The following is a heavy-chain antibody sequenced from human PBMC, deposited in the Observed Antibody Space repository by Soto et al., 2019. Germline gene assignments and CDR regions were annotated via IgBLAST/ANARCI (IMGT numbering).Heavy chain of an antibody. Sequence: GGSRRLSCAASGFTFSSYAMSWVRQAPGKGLEWVSAISGSGGSTYYADSVKGRFTISRDNSKNTLYLQMNSLRAEDTAVYYCAKALSVVVISFFDYWGQGTLVTVSS. CDR3: AKALSVVVISFFDY. D-gene: IGHD3-22*01. J-gene: IGHJ4*02. CDR1: GFTFSSYA. CDR2: ISGSGGST. V-gene: IGHV3-23*01.